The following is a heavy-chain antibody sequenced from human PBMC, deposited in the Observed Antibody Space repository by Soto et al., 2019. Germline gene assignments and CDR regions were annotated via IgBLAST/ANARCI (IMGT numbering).Heavy chain of an antibody. D-gene: IGHD2-21*01. J-gene: IGHJ3*02. V-gene: IGHV4-59*11. Sequence: SETLSLTCTVSGDSIRNHYWSWIRQSPGKGLEWIGYIYKSGSTNYNPSLKSRVTISVDTSKNQFSLKLTSVTAADTAVYYCARHLPVIAIRTHAFDIWGQGKMVTVS. CDR1: GDSIRNHY. CDR2: IYKSGST. CDR3: ARHLPVIAIRTHAFDI.